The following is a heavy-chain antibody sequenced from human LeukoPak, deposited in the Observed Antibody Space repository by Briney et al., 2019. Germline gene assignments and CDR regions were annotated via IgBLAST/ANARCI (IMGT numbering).Heavy chain of an antibody. V-gene: IGHV6-1*01. Sequence: SQTLSLTCAISGDSVSSNSAAWNWVRQSPSRGLEWLGRTYYRSKWYNDYAVSVKSRITINPDTSKNQFSLQLNSVTPEDTAVYYCARAPADYGGNSLFDYWGQGTLVTVSS. J-gene: IGHJ4*02. CDR1: GDSVSSNSAA. CDR3: ARAPADYGGNSLFDY. D-gene: IGHD4-23*01. CDR2: TYYRSKWYN.